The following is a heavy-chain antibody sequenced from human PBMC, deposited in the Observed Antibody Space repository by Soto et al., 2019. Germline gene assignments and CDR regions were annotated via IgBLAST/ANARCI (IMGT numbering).Heavy chain of an antibody. D-gene: IGHD3-22*01. CDR2: INPSGGST. CDR3: AKKKYGYYDSSGYYPGGYFDY. CDR1: GYTFTSYY. Sequence: GASVKVSCKASGYTFTSYYMHWVRQAPGQGLEWMGIINPSGGSTSYAQKFQGRVTMTRDTSTSTVYMELSSLRSEDTAVYYCAKKKYGYYDSSGYYPGGYFDYWGQGTLVTVSS. J-gene: IGHJ4*02. V-gene: IGHV1-46*01.